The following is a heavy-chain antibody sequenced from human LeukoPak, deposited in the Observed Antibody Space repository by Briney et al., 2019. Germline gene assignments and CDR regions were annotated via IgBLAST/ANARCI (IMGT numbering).Heavy chain of an antibody. CDR1: GYTLTELS. CDR2: FDPEDGET. CDR3: ARVNSAAIPDAFDI. D-gene: IGHD2-2*01. V-gene: IGHV1-24*01. J-gene: IGHJ3*02. Sequence: PGASVKVSRKVSGYTLTELSMQWVRQAPGKGLEWMGGFDPEDGETIYAQKFQGRVTMTEDTSTNTAYMELSSLRSEDTAMYYCARVNSAAIPDAFDIWGQGTMVTVSS.